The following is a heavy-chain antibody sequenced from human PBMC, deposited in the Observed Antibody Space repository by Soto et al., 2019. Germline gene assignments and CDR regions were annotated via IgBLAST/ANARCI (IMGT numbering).Heavy chain of an antibody. D-gene: IGHD3-16*01. V-gene: IGHV3-23*01. CDR1: GFTFSSYA. CDR3: AKGPDEYDYLWGSPKPIPLDS. Sequence: EVQLLEAGGGLVQPGGSLRLSCAASGFTFSSYAMSWVRQAPGKGLEWVSAGSGSGGSTYYADSVKGRFTSSRDNSKNTLYLQMNSLRAEDTAVYSCAKGPDEYDYLWGSPKPIPLDSWGQGTLVTVSS. CDR2: GSGSGGST. J-gene: IGHJ4*02.